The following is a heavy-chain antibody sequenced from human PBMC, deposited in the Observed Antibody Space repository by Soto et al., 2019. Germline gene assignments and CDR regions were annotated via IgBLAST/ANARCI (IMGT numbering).Heavy chain of an antibody. CDR3: ARSGAAAATHYYYGMDV. V-gene: IGHV5-51*01. D-gene: IGHD6-13*01. CDR2: IYPGDSDT. CDR1: GYSFTSYC. Sequence: GESLKISCKGSGYSFTSYCIGWVRQMPWKGLEWMGIIYPGDSDTRYSPSFQGQVTISADKSISTAYLQWSSLKASDTAMYYCARSGAAAATHYYYGMDVWGQGTTVTV. J-gene: IGHJ6*02.